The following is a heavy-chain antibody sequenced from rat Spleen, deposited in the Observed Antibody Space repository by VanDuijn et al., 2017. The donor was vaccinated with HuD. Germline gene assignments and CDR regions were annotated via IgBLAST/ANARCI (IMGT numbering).Heavy chain of an antibody. CDR1: GFTFSDYY. CDR3: ARSVFDY. J-gene: IGHJ2*01. V-gene: IGHV5-7*01. CDR2: INYDGSST. Sequence: EVQLVESDGGLVQPGRSLKPSCAASGFTFSDYYMAWVRQAPTKGLEWVATINYDGSSTNYRDSVKGRFTISRDNAKSTLYLQMDSLKSEDTATYYCARSVFDYWGQGVMVTVSS.